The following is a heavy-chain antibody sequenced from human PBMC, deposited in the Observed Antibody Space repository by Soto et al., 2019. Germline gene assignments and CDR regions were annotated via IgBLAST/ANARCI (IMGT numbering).Heavy chain of an antibody. Sequence: NPSETLSLTCTVSGGSISSSSYYWGWIRQPPGKGLEWIGSIYYSGSTYYNPSLKSRVTISVDTSKNQFSLKLSSVTAADTAVYYCARLRDYYDSSGYYPHLFDYWGQGTLVTVSS. J-gene: IGHJ4*02. CDR2: IYYSGST. V-gene: IGHV4-39*01. D-gene: IGHD3-22*01. CDR3: ARLRDYYDSSGYYPHLFDY. CDR1: GGSISSSSYY.